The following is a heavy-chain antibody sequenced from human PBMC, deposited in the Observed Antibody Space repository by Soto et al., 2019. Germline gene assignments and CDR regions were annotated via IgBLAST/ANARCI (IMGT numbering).Heavy chain of an antibody. Sequence: GGSLRLSCAASGFTFSSYAMSWVRQAPGKGLEWVSAISGSGGSTYYADSVKGRFTISRDNSKNTLYLQMNSLRAEDAAVYYCAKDLTTVTMFGPWGFDPWGQGTLVTVSS. CDR3: AKDLTTVTMFGPWGFDP. D-gene: IGHD4-4*01. CDR2: ISGSGGST. V-gene: IGHV3-23*01. J-gene: IGHJ5*02. CDR1: GFTFSSYA.